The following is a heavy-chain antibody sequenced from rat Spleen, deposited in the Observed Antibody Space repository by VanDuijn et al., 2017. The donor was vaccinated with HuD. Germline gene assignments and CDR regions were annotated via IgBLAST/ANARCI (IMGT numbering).Heavy chain of an antibody. D-gene: IGHD1-5*01. CDR2: ISYGDSSGHSST. Sequence: EVQLVESGGGLVQPGRSLKLSCAASGFTFNDYYMAWVRQAPKKGLEWVATISYGDSSGHSSTYYRDSVKGRFTISRDNAKNTQYLQMDSLRSEDTATYYCARLRYNPFDYWGQGVMVTVSS. CDR1: GFTFNDYY. V-gene: IGHV5-29*01. J-gene: IGHJ2*01. CDR3: ARLRYNPFDY.